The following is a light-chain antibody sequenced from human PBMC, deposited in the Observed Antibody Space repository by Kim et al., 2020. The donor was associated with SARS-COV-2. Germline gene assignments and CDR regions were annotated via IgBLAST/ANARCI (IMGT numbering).Light chain of an antibody. J-gene: IGLJ2*01. Sequence: TGPSSDVGGYDYVSWYQQHPVKAPKLLIYEGSRRPSGVPSRLSRPNSGNAASLTVSGLQAEDEADYYCSSYAGSNHLFFGGGTQLTVL. CDR1: SSDVGGYDY. CDR3: SSYAGSNHLF. V-gene: IGLV2-8*01. CDR2: EGS.